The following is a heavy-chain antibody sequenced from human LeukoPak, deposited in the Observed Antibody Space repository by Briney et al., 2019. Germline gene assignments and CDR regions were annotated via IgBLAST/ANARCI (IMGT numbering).Heavy chain of an antibody. J-gene: IGHJ4*02. D-gene: IGHD7-27*01. V-gene: IGHV1-2*02. CDR3: AREFDKTWGRPVDY. Sequence: EASVKVSCKASGYTFTGYYMHWVRQAPGQGLEWMGWINPNSGGTNYAQKFQGRVTMTRDTSISTAYMELSRLRSDDTAVYYCAREFDKTWGRPVDYWGQGTLVTVSS. CDR1: GYTFTGYY. CDR2: INPNSGGT.